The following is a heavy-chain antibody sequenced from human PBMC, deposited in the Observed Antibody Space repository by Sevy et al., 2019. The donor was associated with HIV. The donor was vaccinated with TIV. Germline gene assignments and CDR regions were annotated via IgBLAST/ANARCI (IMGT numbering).Heavy chain of an antibody. Sequence: SETLSLTCSVSGGSISSTSYYWGWIRQPPGKGLEWIGTIYYTGNTYYNPSLKSRVTISVDTSKNRFSLKLSSVTAADTVVYYCARQSWYTSGWFWFDPWGQGTLVTVSS. J-gene: IGHJ5*02. D-gene: IGHD6-19*01. CDR1: GGSISSTSYY. CDR3: ARQSWYTSGWFWFDP. V-gene: IGHV4-39*01. CDR2: IYYTGNT.